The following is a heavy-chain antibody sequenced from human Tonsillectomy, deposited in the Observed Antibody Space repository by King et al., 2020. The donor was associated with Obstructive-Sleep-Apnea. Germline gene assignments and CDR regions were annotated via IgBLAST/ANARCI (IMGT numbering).Heavy chain of an antibody. CDR3: ARRYYGSGSYSPFDY. Sequence: VQLQQWGAGLLKPSETLSLTCAVYGGSFSGYHWSWIRQPPGKGLEWIGEINHSGSTNYNPALKSRVTMLVDTSQNQFSLNLSSVTAADTAVYYCARRYYGSGSYSPFDYWGQGNLVTVSS. J-gene: IGHJ4*02. CDR1: GGSFSGYH. D-gene: IGHD3-10*01. V-gene: IGHV4-34*01. CDR2: INHSGST.